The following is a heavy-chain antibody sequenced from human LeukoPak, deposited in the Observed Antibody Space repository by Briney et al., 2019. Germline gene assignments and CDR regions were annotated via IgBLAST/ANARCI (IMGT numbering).Heavy chain of an antibody. D-gene: IGHD3-9*01. Sequence: GGSLRLSCAASGFTFSSYAMSWVRQAPGKGLEWVSAISGSGGSTYYADSVKGRFTISRDNSKNTLYLQMNSLRAEDAAVYYCAKDTYYDILTGYQRAYYFDYWGQGTLVTVSS. V-gene: IGHV3-23*01. J-gene: IGHJ4*02. CDR1: GFTFSSYA. CDR2: ISGSGGST. CDR3: AKDTYYDILTGYQRAYYFDY.